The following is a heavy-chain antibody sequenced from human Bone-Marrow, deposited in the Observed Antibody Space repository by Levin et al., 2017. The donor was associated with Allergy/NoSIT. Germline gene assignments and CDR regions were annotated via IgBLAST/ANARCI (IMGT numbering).Heavy chain of an antibody. J-gene: IGHJ3*01. Sequence: QSGGSLRLSCVASGFTFGNYAMYWVRQAPGKGLEWVSSISGSGIGKYSADSMWGRSTVSRDNSKNTVYLEINNLRAEDTAIYYCVKDEVSNSVVVGNALDRWGQGTMVTVSS. CDR1: GFTFGNYA. CDR2: ISGSGIGK. CDR3: VKDEVSNSVVVGNALDR. D-gene: IGHD2-15*01. V-gene: IGHV3-23*01.